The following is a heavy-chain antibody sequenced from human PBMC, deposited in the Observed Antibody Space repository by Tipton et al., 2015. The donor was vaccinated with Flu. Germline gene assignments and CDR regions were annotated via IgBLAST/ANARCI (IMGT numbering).Heavy chain of an antibody. V-gene: IGHV4-38-2*02. J-gene: IGHJ4*02. D-gene: IGHD3-10*01. CDR1: GYSISSGYY. Sequence: TLSLTCTVSGYSISSGYYWGWIRQPPGKGLEWIGSIYHSGSTYYNPSPKSRVTISVDTSKNQFSLKLSSVTAADTAVYYCERKGLLGMDYWGQGTLVTVSS. CDR3: ERKGLLGMDY. CDR2: IYHSGST.